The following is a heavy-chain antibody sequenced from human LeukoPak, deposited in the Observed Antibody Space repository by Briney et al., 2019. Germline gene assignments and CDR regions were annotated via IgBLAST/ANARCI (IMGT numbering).Heavy chain of an antibody. CDR3: ARASTSCYDY. J-gene: IGHJ4*02. V-gene: IGHV3-21*01. CDR1: GFAFSSYS. D-gene: IGHD2-2*01. CDR2: ISSSSSYI. Sequence: PGGSLRLSCAASGFAFSSYSMNWVRQAPGKGLEWVSSISSSSSYIYYADSVKGRFTISRDNAKNSLYLQMNSLRAEDTAVYYCARASTSCYDYWGQGTLVTVSS.